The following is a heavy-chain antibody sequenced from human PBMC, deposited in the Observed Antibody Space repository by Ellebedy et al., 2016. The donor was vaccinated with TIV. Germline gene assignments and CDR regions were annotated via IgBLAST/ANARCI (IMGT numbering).Heavy chain of an antibody. Sequence: MPSETLSLTCTVSGGSISSGGYYWSWIRQHPGKGLEWIGYIYYSGSTYYNPSLKSRVTISVDTSKNQFSLKLSSVTAADTAVYYCARDEAVAGREGFDYWGQGTLVTVSS. J-gene: IGHJ4*02. D-gene: IGHD6-19*01. V-gene: IGHV4-31*03. CDR3: ARDEAVAGREGFDY. CDR1: GGSISSGGYY. CDR2: IYYSGST.